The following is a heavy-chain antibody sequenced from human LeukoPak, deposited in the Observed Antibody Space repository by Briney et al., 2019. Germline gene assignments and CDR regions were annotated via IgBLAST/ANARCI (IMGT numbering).Heavy chain of an antibody. V-gene: IGHV3-74*03. Sequence: GGSLRLSCAASGFTFSSYWLHWVRQAPGKGLVWVSRVNSDGSSITYADSVKGRFTISRDNAKNTLYLQLNSLRVEDTAVYYCAREGRVSGYDFDCWGQGTLVTVSS. CDR2: VNSDGSSI. CDR1: GFTFSSYW. D-gene: IGHD5-12*01. CDR3: AREGRVSGYDFDC. J-gene: IGHJ4*02.